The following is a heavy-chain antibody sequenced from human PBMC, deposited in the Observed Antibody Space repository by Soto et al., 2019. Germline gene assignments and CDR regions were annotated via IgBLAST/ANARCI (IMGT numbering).Heavy chain of an antibody. CDR2: IYYSGST. Sequence: SETLSLTCTVSGGSISSYYWSWIRQPPGKGLEWIGYIYYSGSTNYNPSLKSRVTISVDTSKNQFSLKLSSVTAADTAVYYCARDRLRQFDWSPWGMDVWGQGTTVTVSS. CDR3: ARDRLRQFDWSPWGMDV. V-gene: IGHV4-59*01. D-gene: IGHD3-9*01. J-gene: IGHJ6*02. CDR1: GGSISSYY.